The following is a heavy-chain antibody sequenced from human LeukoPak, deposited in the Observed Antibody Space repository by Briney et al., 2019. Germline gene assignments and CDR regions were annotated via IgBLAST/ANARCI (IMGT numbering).Heavy chain of an antibody. CDR1: GFTFSSYW. D-gene: IGHD2-2*01. CDR2: IRYDGTNK. Sequence: GGSLRLSCAASGFTFSSYWMHRVRQAPGKGLEWVAFIRYDGTNKYYADSVKGRFTISRDNSKNTLYLQMNSLRAEDTAVYYCAKDGDIVVVPAAYYFDYWGQGTLVTVSS. V-gene: IGHV3-30*02. J-gene: IGHJ4*02. CDR3: AKDGDIVVVPAAYYFDY.